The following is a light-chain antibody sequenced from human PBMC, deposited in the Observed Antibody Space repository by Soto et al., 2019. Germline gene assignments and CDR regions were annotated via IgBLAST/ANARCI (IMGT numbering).Light chain of an antibody. CDR3: QQYVNALT. J-gene: IGKJ4*01. Sequence: DIQMTQSPSSLSASAGDRVTITCQASQDISNHLNWYQQKAGKAPKLLINDASNLETGVPSRFSGSGSGTDCTLTISSLQPEDIATYYCQQYVNALTFGGGTKVEIK. V-gene: IGKV1-33*01. CDR2: DAS. CDR1: QDISNH.